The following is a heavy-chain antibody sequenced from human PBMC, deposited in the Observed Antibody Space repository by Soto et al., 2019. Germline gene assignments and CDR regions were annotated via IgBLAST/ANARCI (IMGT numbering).Heavy chain of an antibody. D-gene: IGHD1-1*01. CDR3: ARTLGPRDRTNCNQLLLVLSAMYYCARGLVTTGYNWFDP. CDR2: IYYAGST. V-gene: IGHV4-59*08. Sequence: LEILSLTCTVSGGSMISYCWSWIRQPPGRGLEWIGFIYYAGSTKYNPSLNSRVTISVDTSKNQSSLRVTSVTAADTGVYFCARTLGPRDRTNCNQLLLVLSAMYYCARGLVTTGYNWFDPWGQGTLVTVSS. CDR1: GGSMISYC. J-gene: IGHJ5*02.